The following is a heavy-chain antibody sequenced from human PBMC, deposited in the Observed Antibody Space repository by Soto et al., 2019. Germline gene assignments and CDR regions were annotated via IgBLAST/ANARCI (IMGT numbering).Heavy chain of an antibody. CDR3: ASRIAARRYYYYGMDV. Sequence: QVQLVQSGAEVKKPGSSVKVSCKASGGTFSSYAISWVRQAPGQGLEWMGGIIPIFGTATYAQKFQGRVTITADESTSTAYMELSSLRSEDTAVYYCASRIAARRYYYYGMDVWGQGTTVTVSS. J-gene: IGHJ6*02. D-gene: IGHD6-6*01. CDR1: GGTFSSYA. CDR2: IIPIFGTA. V-gene: IGHV1-69*01.